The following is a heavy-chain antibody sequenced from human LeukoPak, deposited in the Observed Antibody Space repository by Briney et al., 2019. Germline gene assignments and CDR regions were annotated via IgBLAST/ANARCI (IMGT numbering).Heavy chain of an antibody. CDR1: GYTFTSYD. CDR3: VRGQGVPAAHYYYYMDV. V-gene: IGHV1-8*03. CDR2: MNPNSGNT. D-gene: IGHD2-2*01. Sequence: ASVKVSCKASGYTFTSYDINWVRQATGQGLEWVGWMNPNSGNTGYAQKFQGRVTITRNTSISTAYMELSSLRSEDTAVYYCVRGQGVPAAHYYYYMDVWGKGTTVTVSS. J-gene: IGHJ6*03.